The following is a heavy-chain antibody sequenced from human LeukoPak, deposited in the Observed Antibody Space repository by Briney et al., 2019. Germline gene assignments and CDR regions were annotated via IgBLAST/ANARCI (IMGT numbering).Heavy chain of an antibody. J-gene: IGHJ5*02. V-gene: IGHV3-66*01. Sequence: GESLKISCAASGFTVSNNYMNWVRQAPGKGLEWVSLIYSGGDTHYADSVKGRFTISRDSPKNTLYLQMNSLRAEDTAVYYCARDPPAVRTNTYAWGQGTLVTVSS. CDR1: GFTVSNNY. CDR3: ARDPPAVRTNTYA. D-gene: IGHD4/OR15-4a*01. CDR2: IYSGGDT.